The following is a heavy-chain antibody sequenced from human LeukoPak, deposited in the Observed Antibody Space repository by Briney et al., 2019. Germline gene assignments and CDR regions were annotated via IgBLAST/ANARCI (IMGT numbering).Heavy chain of an antibody. D-gene: IGHD3-3*01. CDR1: GGSISSGSYY. Sequence: PSETLSLTCTVSGGSISSGSYYWGWIRQPPGKGLEWIGSIYYSGSTYYNPSLKSRVTISVDTSKNQFSLKLSSVTAADTAVYYCARQSDFGVVIIFDYWGQGTLVTVSS. J-gene: IGHJ4*02. CDR2: IYYSGST. V-gene: IGHV4-39*01. CDR3: ARQSDFGVVIIFDY.